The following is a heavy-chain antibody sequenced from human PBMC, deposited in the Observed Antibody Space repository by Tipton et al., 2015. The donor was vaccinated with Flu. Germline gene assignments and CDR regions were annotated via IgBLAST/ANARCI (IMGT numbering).Heavy chain of an antibody. CDR3: ARGPFGRMDV. J-gene: IGHJ6*02. CDR2: IYHSGST. D-gene: IGHD3-10*01. Sequence: TLSLTCAVSGYSISSGYYWGWIRQSPGKGLEWIGSIYHSGSTYYNPSLKGRVTISVDTSKNQFSLKLSSVTAADTAVYYCARGPFGRMDVWGQGTTVTVSS. CDR1: GYSISSGYY. V-gene: IGHV4-38-2*01.